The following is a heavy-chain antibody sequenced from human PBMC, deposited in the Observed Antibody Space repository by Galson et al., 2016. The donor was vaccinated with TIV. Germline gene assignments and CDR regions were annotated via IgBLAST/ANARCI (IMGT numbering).Heavy chain of an antibody. V-gene: IGHV4-39*01. CDR1: GGSVSSSTYF. J-gene: IGHJ6*02. CDR2: VYYDGTT. D-gene: IGHD6-19*01. CDR3: ARHSGAVAGYDYGMDV. Sequence: SETLSLTCTVSGGSVSSSTYFWAWVRQPPGEGLEWIGTVYYDGTTYTNPSLKSPVTLSVDSSKNQISLKLSSVTAADTAVYYCARHSGAVAGYDYGMDVWGQGTTVTVSS.